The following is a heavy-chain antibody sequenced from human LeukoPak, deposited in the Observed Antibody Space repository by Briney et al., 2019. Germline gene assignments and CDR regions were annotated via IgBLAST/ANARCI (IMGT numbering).Heavy chain of an antibody. V-gene: IGHV3-74*01. CDR3: GRGVAPYF. J-gene: IGHJ4*02. D-gene: IGHD2-21*01. CDR1: GFTFSSYR. Sequence: GGSLTLSCAASGFTFSSYRMHWVRQAPEKGLVWVSRIDSDGSSTTYADSVKGRFTISRDNAKNTLYLQMNSLRAEDTAVYYCGRGVAPYFGGQGTLVTVSS. CDR2: IDSDGSST.